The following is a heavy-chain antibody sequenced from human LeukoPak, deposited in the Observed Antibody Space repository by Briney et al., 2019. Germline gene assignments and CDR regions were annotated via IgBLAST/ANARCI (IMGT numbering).Heavy chain of an antibody. CDR1: GGSISNYY. D-gene: IGHD3-10*01. Sequence: SETLSLTCTVSGGSISNYYWSWIRRPPGKGLEWIAYIYYSGYTNYNPSLKSRVTISVDTSKNQFSLKLSSVTAADTAVYYCARNDASGSYYDVAFDIWGQGTMVTVSS. CDR2: IYYSGYT. V-gene: IGHV4-59*01. CDR3: ARNDASGSYYDVAFDI. J-gene: IGHJ3*02.